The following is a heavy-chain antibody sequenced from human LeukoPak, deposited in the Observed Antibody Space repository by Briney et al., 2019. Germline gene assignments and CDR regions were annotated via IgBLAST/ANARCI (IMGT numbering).Heavy chain of an antibody. CDR3: ARSFDSAMAPYDK. D-gene: IGHD5-18*01. CDR1: GASISSGPYF. CDR2: IFSNGGT. V-gene: IGHV4-39*02. J-gene: IGHJ4*02. Sequence: SETLSLTCTVSGASISSGPYFWGWIRQPPAKGLERIGGIFSNGGTYYNPSLKSRILISGDSSKNHVFLNLTSVTATDTAVYYCARSFDSAMAPYDKWGQGTLVTVSS.